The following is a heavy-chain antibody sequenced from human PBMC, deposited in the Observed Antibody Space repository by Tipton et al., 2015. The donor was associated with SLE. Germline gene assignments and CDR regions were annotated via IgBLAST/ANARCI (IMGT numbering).Heavy chain of an antibody. CDR2: FYYSGST. CDR1: GSSITTYY. Sequence: TLSLTCAVSGSSITTYYWSWIRQSPGKGLEWIGYFYYSGSTKYNPSLKSRVTMSVDTSKNHFSVKLSSVTAADTAIYYCARVWSGYSSSYFDLWGRGTLVTVSS. D-gene: IGHD3-3*01. J-gene: IGHJ2*01. V-gene: IGHV4-59*01. CDR3: ARVWSGYSSSYFDL.